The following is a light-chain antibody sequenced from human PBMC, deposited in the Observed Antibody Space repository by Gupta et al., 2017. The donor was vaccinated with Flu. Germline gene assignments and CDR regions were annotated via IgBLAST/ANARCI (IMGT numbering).Light chain of an antibody. CDR3: QQSSSLPFT. CDR2: YAS. J-gene: IGKJ3*01. V-gene: IGKV6D-21*02. CDR1: QRIGTI. Sequence: KEKGPISCWSSQRIGTILHWYQRKPDQSPKFLIKYASQAISGVPSRFSGSGSGTDFTLTINSLEAEDAAAYYCQQSSSLPFTLGPGTKVDIK.